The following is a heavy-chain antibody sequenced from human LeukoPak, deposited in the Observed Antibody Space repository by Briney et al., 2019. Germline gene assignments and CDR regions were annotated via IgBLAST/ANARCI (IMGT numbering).Heavy chain of an antibody. CDR3: ATSVYSSGWHPFFDY. Sequence: PSETLSLTCTVSGDSISNHNYFWGWIRQPPRKGLEWIGSIHYIGSTYFNLSLKSRVTVSVDTSKNHFSLKLSSVTAADTGVYYCATSVYSSGWHPFFDYWGQGAPVIVSS. CDR2: IHYIGST. J-gene: IGHJ4*02. D-gene: IGHD6-19*01. V-gene: IGHV4-39*02. CDR1: GDSISNHNYF.